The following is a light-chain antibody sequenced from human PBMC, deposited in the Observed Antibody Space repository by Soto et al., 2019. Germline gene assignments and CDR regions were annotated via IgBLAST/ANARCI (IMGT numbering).Light chain of an antibody. Sequence: QLVLTQPPSASGTPGQRVTISCSGSSSNIGSNTVNWYQQLPGTAPKLLIYSNNQRPSGVPDRFSGSKSGTSASLAISGLQSEYEADYYCAAWDDSLSVVFGGGTKLTVL. CDR1: SSNIGSNT. CDR3: AAWDDSLSVV. J-gene: IGLJ2*01. CDR2: SNN. V-gene: IGLV1-44*01.